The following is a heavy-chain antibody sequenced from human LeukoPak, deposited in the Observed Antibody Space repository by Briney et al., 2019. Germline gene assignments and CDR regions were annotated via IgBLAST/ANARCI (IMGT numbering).Heavy chain of an antibody. D-gene: IGHD3-10*01. CDR1: GGSISSSY. V-gene: IGHV4-59*08. CDR2: IYYSGNT. Sequence: NPSETLSLTCTVSGGSISSSYWSWIRQPPGKGLEWIGYIYYSGNTNYNPSLESRVTISVDTSKNQLSLKLSSVTAADTAVYYCARGVYGSGPGDWFDPWGQGTLVTVSS. CDR3: ARGVYGSGPGDWFDP. J-gene: IGHJ5*02.